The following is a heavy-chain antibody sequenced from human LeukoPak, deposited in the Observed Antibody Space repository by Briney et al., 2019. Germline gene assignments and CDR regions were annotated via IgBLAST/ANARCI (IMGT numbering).Heavy chain of an antibody. D-gene: IGHD5-12*01. CDR3: ARDFAYSGFLLYY. J-gene: IGHJ4*02. CDR2: INPSGGST. V-gene: IGHV1-46*01. Sequence: APVRVSYKPSGYTFTSYYMHWAREAPGQRLEWMGIINPSGGSTSYAQKLQRRFTINRDTSTSTVYTELSSLRSEDTAVYYCARDFAYSGFLLYYWGQGTLVTVSS. CDR1: GYTFTSYY.